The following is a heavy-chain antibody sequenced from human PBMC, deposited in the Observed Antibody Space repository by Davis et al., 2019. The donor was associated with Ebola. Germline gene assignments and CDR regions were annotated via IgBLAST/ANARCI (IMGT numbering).Heavy chain of an antibody. D-gene: IGHD2-15*01. CDR1: GFIFTNYA. V-gene: IGHV3-23*01. CDR2: ITSSGGHT. Sequence: GGSLRLSCAGSGFIFTNYAMSWVRQVPGKGLEYVSAITSSGGHTNYADSVKGRFTISRDNSRNTLYLQMNSLRAEDTAVYYCARDLNCSGGSCYGTYYYAMDVWGQGTTVTVS. J-gene: IGHJ6*02. CDR3: ARDLNCSGGSCYGTYYYAMDV.